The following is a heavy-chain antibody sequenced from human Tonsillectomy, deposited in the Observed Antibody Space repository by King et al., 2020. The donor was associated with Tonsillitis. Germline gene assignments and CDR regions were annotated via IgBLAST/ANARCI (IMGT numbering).Heavy chain of an antibody. CDR2: ISAYNGNT. CDR1: GYTFSSYG. Sequence: QLVQSGAEVKKPGASVKVSCKASGYTFSSYGITWVRQAPGQGLEWMGWISAYNGNTNYAQKFQGRVTMTTDTSTSTAYMDLRGLRSDDTAVYYCARVLLAADAFDIWGQGTMVTVSS. V-gene: IGHV1-18*01. D-gene: IGHD2/OR15-2a*01. CDR3: ARVLLAADAFDI. J-gene: IGHJ3*02.